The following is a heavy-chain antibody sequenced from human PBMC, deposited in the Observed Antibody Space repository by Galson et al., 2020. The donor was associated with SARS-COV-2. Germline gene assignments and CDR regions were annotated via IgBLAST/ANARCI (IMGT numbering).Heavy chain of an antibody. Sequence: GGSLRLSCAASGFTFSSYAMSWVRQAPGKGLEWVSAISSNGARTHYADSVKGRFTISRDNSKSTLYLQMTSLRAEDTALYYCAKEEKNREADAFYTWGQGTMVTVSS. V-gene: IGHV3-23*01. CDR2: ISSNGART. D-gene: IGHD1-26*01. CDR3: AKEEKNREADAFYT. CDR1: GFTFSSYA. J-gene: IGHJ3*02.